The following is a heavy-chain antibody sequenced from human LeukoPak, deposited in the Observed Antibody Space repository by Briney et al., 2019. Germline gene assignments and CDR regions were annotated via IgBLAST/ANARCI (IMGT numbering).Heavy chain of an antibody. CDR1: GFTFSNYG. J-gene: IGHJ4*02. CDR2: ISYDESDK. Sequence: GRSLRLSCAASGFTFSNYGMHWVRQAPGKGLEWVAVISYDESDKYYADSVKGRFTISRDNSKNTLHLQMNSLRAEDTAVHYCARHSSGYYHYDYWGPGTPVTVAS. CDR3: ARHSSGYYHYDY. D-gene: IGHD3-22*01. V-gene: IGHV3-30*03.